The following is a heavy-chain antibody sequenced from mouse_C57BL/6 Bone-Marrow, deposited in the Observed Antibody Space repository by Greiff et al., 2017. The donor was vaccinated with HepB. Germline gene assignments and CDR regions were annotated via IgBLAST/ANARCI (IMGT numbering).Heavy chain of an antibody. D-gene: IGHD3-1*01. V-gene: IGHV1-26*01. CDR1: GYTFTDYY. CDR3: AREGYSYYFDD. J-gene: IGHJ2*01. CDR2: INPNNGGT. Sequence: EVQLQQSGPELVKPGASVKISCKASGYTFTDYYMNWVKQSHGKSLEWIGDINPNNGGTSYNQKFKGKATLTVDKSSSTAYMELRSLTSEDSAVYYCAREGYSYYFDDWGQGTTLTVSS.